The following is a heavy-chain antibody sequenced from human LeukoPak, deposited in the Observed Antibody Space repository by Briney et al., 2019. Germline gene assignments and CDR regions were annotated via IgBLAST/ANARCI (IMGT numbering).Heavy chain of an antibody. D-gene: IGHD2-15*01. V-gene: IGHV5-51*01. CDR1: GDTFATNW. CDR3: ARHRLEVDFFDY. CDR2: IFPFDSDT. J-gene: IGHJ4*02. Sequence: GESLKISCQGSGDTFATNWIAWVRQMPGKGLGLMGSIFPFDSDTRYSPSFQGQVTFSADKSINTAYLQWSSLKASDTAMYYCARHRLEVDFFDYWGQGTVVTVSS.